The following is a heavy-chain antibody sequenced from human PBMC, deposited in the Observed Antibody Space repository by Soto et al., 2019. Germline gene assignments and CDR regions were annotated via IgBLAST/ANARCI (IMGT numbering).Heavy chain of an antibody. D-gene: IGHD2-2*01. Sequence: GESLKISCKGSGDTFTSYWIGWVRQMPGKGLDWRGSIYPGDSNTRYSPSFQGQVTISDDKSISTAYLQWRSLKATDTAMYFCARKGYCSTTACYAVDYWGQGTLVTVSS. CDR1: GDTFTSYW. V-gene: IGHV5-51*01. CDR3: ARKGYCSTTACYAVDY. CDR2: IYPGDSNT. J-gene: IGHJ4*02.